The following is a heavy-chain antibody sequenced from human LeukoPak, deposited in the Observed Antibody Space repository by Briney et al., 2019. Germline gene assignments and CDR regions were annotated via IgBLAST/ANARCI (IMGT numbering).Heavy chain of an antibody. CDR1: GFTFNSYG. Sequence: GGSLRLSCAASGFTFNSYGMHWVRQAPGKGLEWVAFIRYDGSDKYYADSVKGRLAISRDNSKNTLYLQMSSLRAEDTAVYYCAKGSYYCSSSSCPQYYYYMDVWGKGTTVTVSS. CDR3: AKGSYYCSSSSCPQYYYYMDV. CDR2: IRYDGSDK. D-gene: IGHD2-2*01. V-gene: IGHV3-30*02. J-gene: IGHJ6*03.